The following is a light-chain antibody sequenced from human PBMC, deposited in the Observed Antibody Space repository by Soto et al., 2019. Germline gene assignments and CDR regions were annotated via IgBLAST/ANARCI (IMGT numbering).Light chain of an antibody. J-gene: IGKJ4*01. CDR1: QSVSSY. CDR3: QHRSNWPLT. CDR2: DAS. V-gene: IGKV3-11*01. Sequence: EIVLTQSPATLSLSPGERATLSCRASQSVSSYLAWYQQKPGQAPRLLIYDASNSATGIPARFSGSGSGTDFTLTISSLAPESVVVYYCQHRSNWPLTFGGGTKVEIK.